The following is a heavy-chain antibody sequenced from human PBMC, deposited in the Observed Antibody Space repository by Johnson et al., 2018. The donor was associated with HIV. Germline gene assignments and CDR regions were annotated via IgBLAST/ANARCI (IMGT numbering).Heavy chain of an antibody. CDR2: IAYDGSNK. J-gene: IGHJ3*02. Sequence: QVQLVESGGGLVRPGESLRLSCAASGFTFNSYGMHWVRQAPGKGLEWVAVIAYDGSNKYYADSVKGRCTISRDTSKTTLYVQMNGLRAEDTAVYYCARDAPDSGSYYAFYIWGQGTMVTVSS. CDR1: GFTFNSYG. D-gene: IGHD1-26*01. V-gene: IGHV3-30*19. CDR3: ARDAPDSGSYYAFYI.